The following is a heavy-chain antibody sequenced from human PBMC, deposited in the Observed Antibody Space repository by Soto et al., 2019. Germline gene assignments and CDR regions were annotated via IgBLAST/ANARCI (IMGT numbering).Heavy chain of an antibody. Sequence: ASVKVSCKASGYTFTSHDIHWVRQATGQGLEWMGWMSPRTGKTGYAREFQGRVAMTWNTSMSTGYMELSSLRSEDRAVYYCARGLNSDFWSGYFFDYWGQGSPVTVSS. CDR3: ARGLNSDFWSGYFFDY. CDR2: MSPRTGKT. D-gene: IGHD3-3*01. CDR1: GYTFTSHD. V-gene: IGHV1-8*01. J-gene: IGHJ4*02.